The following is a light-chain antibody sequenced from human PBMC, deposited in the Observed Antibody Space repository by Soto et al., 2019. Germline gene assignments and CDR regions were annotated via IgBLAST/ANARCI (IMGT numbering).Light chain of an antibody. J-gene: IGKJ5*01. V-gene: IGKV1-33*01. CDR1: QDIDFY. Sequence: IQMTQSPSSLSASVGDRVTITCQANQDIDFYLNWYQQKSGKPPKVLIYDASNLESGVPSRFSGSGSGTHFTLTISSLRPEDIATYYCQQYHTLRTFGQGTRLEI. CDR3: QQYHTLRT. CDR2: DAS.